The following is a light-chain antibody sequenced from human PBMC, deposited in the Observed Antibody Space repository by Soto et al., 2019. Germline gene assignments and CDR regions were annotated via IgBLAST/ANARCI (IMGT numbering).Light chain of an antibody. J-gene: IGKJ1*01. CDR1: QSLGSSY. Sequence: ESVLTQSPGTLSLSPGERATLSCRASQSLGSSYLAWYQQKPGQTPRLLIYGASRTDTGIPDRFSGSGSGTDVTLTISRLEPEDSAVYYCLHYGTPPRTFGQGTKVELK. CDR2: GAS. V-gene: IGKV3-20*01. CDR3: LHYGTPPRT.